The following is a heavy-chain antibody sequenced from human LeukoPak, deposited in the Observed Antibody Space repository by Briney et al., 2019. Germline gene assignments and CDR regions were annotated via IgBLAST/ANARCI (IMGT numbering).Heavy chain of an antibody. D-gene: IGHD3-10*01. CDR2: INHSGST. Sequence: SETLSLTCAVYGGSFSGYYWSWIRQPPGKGLGWIGEINHSGSTNYNPSLKSRVTISVDTSKNQFSLKLSSVTAADTAVYYCARGSYYGSGSYYYYYYYGMDVWGQGTTVTVSS. CDR3: ARGSYYGSGSYYYYYYYGMDV. CDR1: GGSFSGYY. J-gene: IGHJ6*02. V-gene: IGHV4-34*01.